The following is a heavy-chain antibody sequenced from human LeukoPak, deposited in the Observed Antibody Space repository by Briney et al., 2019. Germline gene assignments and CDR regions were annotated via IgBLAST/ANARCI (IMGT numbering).Heavy chain of an antibody. D-gene: IGHD1-1*01. J-gene: IGHJ4*02. Sequence: GGSLRLSCPASGFIFSDHAMNWVRQAPGKGLEWVSIISARDGRTYYADSVKGRFTISRGNSKITLYLQMNSLRVEDTAVYYCAKDRNDWKQGIDSWGQGTLVTVST. CDR3: AKDRNDWKQGIDS. CDR2: ISARDGRT. V-gene: IGHV3-23*01. CDR1: GFIFSDHA.